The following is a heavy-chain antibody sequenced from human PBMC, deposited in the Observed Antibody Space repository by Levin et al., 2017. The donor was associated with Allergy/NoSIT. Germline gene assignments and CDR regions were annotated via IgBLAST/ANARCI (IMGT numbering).Heavy chain of an antibody. V-gene: IGHV3-7*01. CDR2: INEDGSEK. J-gene: IGHJ3*02. CDR3: ARDPYDIRGYGGYGAFDI. Sequence: AASVKVSCAASGFTLSRFWTTWVRQAPGKGLEWVTNINEDGSEKQYVASVQGRFTISRDYANNSVYLQMSSLRDDDTAIYYCARDPYDIRGYGGYGAFDIWGQGRMVTVSS. D-gene: IGHD3-22*01. CDR1: GFTLSRFW.